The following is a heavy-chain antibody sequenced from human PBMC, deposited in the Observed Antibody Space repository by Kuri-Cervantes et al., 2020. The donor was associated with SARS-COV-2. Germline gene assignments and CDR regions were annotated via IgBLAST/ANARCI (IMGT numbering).Heavy chain of an antibody. V-gene: IGHV4-61*10. CDR1: GGSISSGSYY. J-gene: IGHJ4*02. Sequence: SETLSLTCTVSGGSISSGSYYWSWIRQPAGKGLEWIGRIYYSGSTNYNPSLKNRVTISVDPTKKQISLKLSSVTAADTAVYYCAREGHYDSSGYYYLDYWGPGTLVTVSS. D-gene: IGHD3-22*01. CDR3: AREGHYDSSGYYYLDY. CDR2: IYYSGST.